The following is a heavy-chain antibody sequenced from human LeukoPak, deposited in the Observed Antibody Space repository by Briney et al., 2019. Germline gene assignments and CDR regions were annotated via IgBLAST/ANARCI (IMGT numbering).Heavy chain of an antibody. V-gene: IGHV1-69*04. CDR1: GYTFTSYY. D-gene: IGHD6-6*01. CDR3: ARGSIASGMDV. CDR2: IIPILGIA. J-gene: IGHJ6*02. Sequence: SVKVSCKASGYTFTSYYMHWVRQAPGQGLEWMGRIIPILGIANYAQKFQGRVTITADKSTSTAYMELSSLRSEDTAVYYCARGSIASGMDVWGQGTTVTVSS.